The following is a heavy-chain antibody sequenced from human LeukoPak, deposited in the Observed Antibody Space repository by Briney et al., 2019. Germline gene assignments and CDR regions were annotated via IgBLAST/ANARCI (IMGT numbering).Heavy chain of an antibody. CDR1: GGSFSGYY. J-gene: IGHJ5*02. Sequence: SETLSLTCAVYGGSFSGYYWSWIRQPPGKGLEWIGEINHSGSTNYNPSLKSRVTISVDTSKNQFSLKLSSVTAADTAVYYCARSPGYVNWFDPWGQGTLVTVSS. CDR2: INHSGST. D-gene: IGHD5-12*01. CDR3: ARSPGYVNWFDP. V-gene: IGHV4-34*01.